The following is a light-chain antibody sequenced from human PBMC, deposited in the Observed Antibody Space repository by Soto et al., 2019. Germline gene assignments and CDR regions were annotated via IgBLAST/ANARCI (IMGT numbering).Light chain of an antibody. CDR2: DAS. V-gene: IGKV3D-20*02. CDR1: QSVSSNY. J-gene: IGKJ5*01. Sequence: IVLTQSPDTLSLSPGERATLSCRASQSVSSNYLAWYQQKLGQAPRLLIYDASRRATGIPDRFSGSGPGTDFTLTISSLEPEDFAVYYCQQRSNWPITFGQGTRLEIK. CDR3: QQRSNWPIT.